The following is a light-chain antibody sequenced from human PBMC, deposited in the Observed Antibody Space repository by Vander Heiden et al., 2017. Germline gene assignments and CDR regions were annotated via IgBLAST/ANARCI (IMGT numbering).Light chain of an antibody. CDR2: DTS. CDR3: LPYYSGARPV. CDR1: TGAVTSGHY. V-gene: IGLV7-46*01. Sequence: QAVGTQEPSLTVSPGGTVTRTCGSRTGAVTSGHYPYWFQQKPGPAPRTLIYDTSNKHSWPPARFSGSLLGGTAALTLSGAQPEDDAEYYCLPYYSGARPVFGGGTKLTVL. J-gene: IGLJ3*02.